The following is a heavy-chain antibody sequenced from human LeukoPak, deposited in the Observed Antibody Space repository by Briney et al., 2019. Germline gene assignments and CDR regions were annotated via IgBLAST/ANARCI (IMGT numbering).Heavy chain of an antibody. D-gene: IGHD3-9*01. Sequence: PSETLSLTCTVSGGSISSYYWSWIRQPPGKGLEWIGGIYHSGSTYYNPSLKSRVTISVDTSKNQFSLKLSSVTAADTAVYYCARHGGEDYDILTGYYKVVWFDPWGQGTLVTVSS. CDR1: GGSISSYY. V-gene: IGHV4-59*08. CDR3: ARHGGEDYDILTGYYKVVWFDP. CDR2: IYHSGST. J-gene: IGHJ5*02.